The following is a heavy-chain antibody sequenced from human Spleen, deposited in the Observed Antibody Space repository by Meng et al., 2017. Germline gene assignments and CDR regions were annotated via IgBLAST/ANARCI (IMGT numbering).Heavy chain of an antibody. J-gene: IGHJ4*02. Sequence: SETLSLTCTVSGGSINNFYWNWIRQPPGKGLEWIGYISYSGSTNYNPSPKSRVTISVDTSKNQFFLKLSSVTAANTAVYYCARGAGGYCSGGSCHSKRYFDYWGQGTLVTVSS. CDR2: ISYSGST. CDR3: ARGAGGYCSGGSCHSKRYFDY. V-gene: IGHV4-59*12. D-gene: IGHD2-15*01. CDR1: GGSINNFY.